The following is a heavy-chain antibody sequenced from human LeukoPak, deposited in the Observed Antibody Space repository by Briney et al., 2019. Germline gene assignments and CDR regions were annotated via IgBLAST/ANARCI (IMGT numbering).Heavy chain of an antibody. V-gene: IGHV3-74*01. Sequence: GGSLRLSCAASGFTFSSYWVHWVRHAPGKGLVWVSRINSDGSSTSYADSVKGRFTISRDNAKNTLYLQMNSLRAEDTAVYYSARGPAYYDFWSGYYTVSGAFDIWGQGTMVTVSS. D-gene: IGHD3-3*01. CDR3: ARGPAYYDFWSGYYTVSGAFDI. CDR2: INSDGSST. CDR1: GFTFSSYW. J-gene: IGHJ3*02.